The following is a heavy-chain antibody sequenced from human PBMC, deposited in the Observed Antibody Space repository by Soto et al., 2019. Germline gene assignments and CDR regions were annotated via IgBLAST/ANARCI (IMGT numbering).Heavy chain of an antibody. J-gene: IGHJ4*02. CDR3: AREFGDYYDSSGYSFDY. CDR2: IYWDDDK. CDR1: GFPLSTSGVG. V-gene: IGHV2-5*02. Sequence: QITLKESGPTLVKPTQTLTLTCTFSGFPLSTSGVGVGWIRQPPGKALEWLALIYWDDDKRYSPSLKSRLTITTDTSKNQVVLTMTNMDPVDTATYYCAREFGDYYDSSGYSFDYWGQGTLVTVSS. D-gene: IGHD3-22*01.